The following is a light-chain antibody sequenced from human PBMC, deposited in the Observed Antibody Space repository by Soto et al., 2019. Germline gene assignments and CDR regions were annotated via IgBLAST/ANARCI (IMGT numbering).Light chain of an antibody. CDR3: QQYKNWPRT. CDR1: ESVDIN. V-gene: IGKV3-15*01. Sequence: SVLTQSPATLSLSPGERATLSCRASESVDINLAWYQQKPGQAPRLLIYGASTRATDMPGTFSGRGSGTEFTLTISSLQSEDFAVYYCQQYKNWPRTFGQGTKVDIK. CDR2: GAS. J-gene: IGKJ1*01.